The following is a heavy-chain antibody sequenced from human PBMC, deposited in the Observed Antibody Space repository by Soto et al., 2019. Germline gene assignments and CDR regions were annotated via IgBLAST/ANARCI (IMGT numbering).Heavy chain of an antibody. D-gene: IGHD3-3*01. CDR3: ARGNLSQNYDFWSGYSEFDY. V-gene: IGHV1-2*04. J-gene: IGHJ4*02. Sequence: ASVKVSCKASGYTFTGYYMHWVRQAPGQGLEWMGWINPNSGGTNYAQKFQGWVTMTRDTSISTAYMELSRLRSDDTAVYYCARGNLSQNYDFWSGYSEFDYWGQGTLVTVSS. CDR1: GYTFTGYY. CDR2: INPNSGGT.